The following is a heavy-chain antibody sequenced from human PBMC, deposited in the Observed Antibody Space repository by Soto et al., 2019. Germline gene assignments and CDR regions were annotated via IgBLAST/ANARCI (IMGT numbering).Heavy chain of an antibody. Sequence: LTCAVYGGSFSGYYWSWIRQPPGKGLEWIGEINHSGSTNYNPSLKSRVTISVDTSKNQFSLKLSSVTAADTAVYYCARGFHYYDSSGYYYFDYWGQGTLVTVSS. CDR3: ARGFHYYDSSGYYYFDY. J-gene: IGHJ4*02. D-gene: IGHD3-22*01. V-gene: IGHV4-34*01. CDR2: INHSGST. CDR1: GGSFSGYY.